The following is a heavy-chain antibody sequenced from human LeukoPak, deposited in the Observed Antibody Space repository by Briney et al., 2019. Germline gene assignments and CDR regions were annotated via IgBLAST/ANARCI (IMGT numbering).Heavy chain of an antibody. Sequence: SETLSLTCTVSGYSISSGGYYWSWIRQPAGKGLEWIGRIYASGSTNYNPSLASRVTISLDTSKNQFSPKLSSVTAADTAVYYCAAETLGIGFDFRGQGPLVTVSS. CDR2: IYASGST. D-gene: IGHD1-26*01. CDR3: AAETLGIGFDF. V-gene: IGHV4-61*02. J-gene: IGHJ4*02. CDR1: GYSISSGGYY.